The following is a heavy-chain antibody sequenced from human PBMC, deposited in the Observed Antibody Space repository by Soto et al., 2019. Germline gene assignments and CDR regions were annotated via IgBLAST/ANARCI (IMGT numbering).Heavy chain of an antibody. Sequence: EVQLVESGGGLVKPGGSLRLSCAASGFTFSSYSMNWVRQAPGKGLECVSSISSSSSYIYYADSVKGRFTISRDNAKNSLYLQMNSRRAEDTAVYYCARENGGNSLFGYYYCMDVWGQGTTVTVSS. J-gene: IGHJ6*02. CDR1: GFTFSSYS. D-gene: IGHD2-21*02. CDR2: ISSSSSYI. V-gene: IGHV3-21*01. CDR3: ARENGGNSLFGYYYCMDV.